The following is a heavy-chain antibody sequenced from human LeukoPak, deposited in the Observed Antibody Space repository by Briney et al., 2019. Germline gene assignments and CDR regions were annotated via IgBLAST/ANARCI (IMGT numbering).Heavy chain of an antibody. Sequence: ASVKVSCKASGGTFSSYAISWVRQAPGQGLELMGRIIPIFGTANYAQKFQGRVTITTDESTSTAYMELSSLRSEDTAVYYCARVAMITFGGVIVSNYMDVWGKGTTVTVSS. CDR2: IIPIFGTA. CDR1: GGTFSSYA. D-gene: IGHD3-16*02. CDR3: ARVAMITFGGVIVSNYMDV. J-gene: IGHJ6*03. V-gene: IGHV1-69*05.